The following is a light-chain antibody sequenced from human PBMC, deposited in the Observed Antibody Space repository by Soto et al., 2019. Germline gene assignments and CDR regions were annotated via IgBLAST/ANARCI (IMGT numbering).Light chain of an antibody. V-gene: IGKV1-5*01. J-gene: IGKJ1*01. CDR1: QSISNW. CDR2: HAS. Sequence: DIQITQSPSTLSGSVGDRVTITCRASQSISNWLAWYQQKPGTAPKRLLYHASKLEGGVPSRFSGSGSGTEFTITIRMLQADDFATYHCQQYTSYSFGQGTKVDIK. CDR3: QQYTSYS.